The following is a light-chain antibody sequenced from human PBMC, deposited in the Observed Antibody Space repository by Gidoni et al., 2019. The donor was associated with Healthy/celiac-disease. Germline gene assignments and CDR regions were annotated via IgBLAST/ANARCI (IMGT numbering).Light chain of an antibody. Sequence: QSVLTQPPSASGTPGQRVTISCSGSSSNIGSNTVNWYQQLPGTAPKLPIYSNIQRPSGVPDRFSGSKSGTSASLAISGLQSEDEADYYCAAWDDSLNGVVFGGGTKLTVL. V-gene: IGLV1-44*01. J-gene: IGLJ2*01. CDR2: SNI. CDR1: SSNIGSNT. CDR3: AAWDDSLNGVV.